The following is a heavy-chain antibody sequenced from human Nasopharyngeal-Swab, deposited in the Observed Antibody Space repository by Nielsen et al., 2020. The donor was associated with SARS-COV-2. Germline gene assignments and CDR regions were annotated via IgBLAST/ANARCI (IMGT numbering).Heavy chain of an antibody. CDR2: ISSSGSYI. J-gene: IGHJ6*03. V-gene: IGHV3-21*01. Sequence: GGSLRLSCAASGFTLSSYSMNWVRQAPGKGLEWVSSISSSGSYIYYADSVKGRFTISRDNAKNSLYLQMNSLRAEDTAVYYCASYVAGTPTYYYYYMDVWGKGTTVTVSS. CDR3: ASYVAGTPTYYYYYMDV. D-gene: IGHD1/OR15-1a*01. CDR1: GFTLSSYS.